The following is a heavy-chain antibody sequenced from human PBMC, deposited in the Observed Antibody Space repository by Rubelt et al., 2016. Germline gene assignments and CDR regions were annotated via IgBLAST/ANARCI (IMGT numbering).Heavy chain of an antibody. J-gene: IGHJ4*02. V-gene: IGHV4-34*01. CDR3: ARGTKEDSSGPSFDY. Sequence: QVQLQQWGAGLLKPSETLSLTCAVYGGSFSGYYWSWIRQPPGKGLEWIGEINHSGSTNYNPSLKSRVTISVDTSKNQVSLKLSSVTAADTAVYYCARGTKEDSSGPSFDYWGQGTLVTVSS. D-gene: IGHD3-22*01. CDR1: GGSFSGYY. CDR2: INHSGST.